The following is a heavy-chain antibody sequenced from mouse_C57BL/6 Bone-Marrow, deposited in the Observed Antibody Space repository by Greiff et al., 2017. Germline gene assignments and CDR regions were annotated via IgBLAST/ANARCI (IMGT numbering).Heavy chain of an antibody. Sequence: EASGPGLVKPSQSLSLTCSVTGYSITSGYYWNWIRQFPGNKLEWMGYISYDGSNNYNPSLKNRISITRDTSKNQFVLKLNSVTTEDTATYHCARDGYPFFDYWGQGTTLTVSS. V-gene: IGHV3-6*01. J-gene: IGHJ2*01. D-gene: IGHD2-2*01. CDR2: ISYDGSN. CDR3: ARDGYPFFDY. CDR1: GYSITSGYY.